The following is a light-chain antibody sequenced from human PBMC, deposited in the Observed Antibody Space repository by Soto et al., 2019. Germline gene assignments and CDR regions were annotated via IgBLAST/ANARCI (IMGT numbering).Light chain of an antibody. CDR1: SSDVGGYNY. J-gene: IGLJ1*01. CDR2: DVS. V-gene: IGLV2-11*01. CDR3: CSYAGSNIQYV. Sequence: QSALTQPRSVSGSPGQSVTISCIGTSSDVGGYNYVSWYQQHPGKAPQLMIYDVSKRPSGVPDRFSGSKSGNTASLTISGLQAEDEADYYCCSYAGSNIQYVFGLGTKLTVL.